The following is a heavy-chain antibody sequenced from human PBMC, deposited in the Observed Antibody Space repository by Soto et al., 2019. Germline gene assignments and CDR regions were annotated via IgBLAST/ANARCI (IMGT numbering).Heavy chain of an antibody. D-gene: IGHD5-18*01. CDR2: IYYSGST. V-gene: IGHV4-59*01. J-gene: IGHJ4*02. CDR3: ARDNGYSYGYTLDH. CDR1: GGSISSYY. Sequence: PSETLSLTCTVSGGSISSYYWSWIRQPPGKGLEWIGYIYYSGSTNYNPSLKSRVTISVDTSKNQFSLKLSSVTAADTAVYFCARDNGYSYGYTLDHWGQVTLVTVS.